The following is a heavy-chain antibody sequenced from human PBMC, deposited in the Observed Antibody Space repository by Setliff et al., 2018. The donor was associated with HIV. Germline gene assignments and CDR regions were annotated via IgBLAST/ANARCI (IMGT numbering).Heavy chain of an antibody. CDR1: GESFNTYF. D-gene: IGHD5-12*01. CDR3: ARGITYSTYESVGYYFDY. J-gene: IGHJ4*01. Sequence: LSLTCAVYGESFNTYFWSWIRQPPGKGLEWIGQINHSGSTNYNPSLRSRVTISIGTSKNQFSLKLNSVTAADTAVYYCARGITYSTYESVGYYFDYWGHGTLVTVSS. V-gene: IGHV4-34*09. CDR2: INHSGST.